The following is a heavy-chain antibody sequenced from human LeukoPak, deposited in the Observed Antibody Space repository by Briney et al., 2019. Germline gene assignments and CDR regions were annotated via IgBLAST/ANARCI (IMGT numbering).Heavy chain of an antibody. Sequence: GGSLRLSCAASGFTFSSYGMHWVRQAPGKGLEWVAFIRYDGTNKYYADSLKGRFTISRDNSKNTLYLQMNSLRPEDTAVYYCARDIDNGDYVVYWGQGTLVTVSS. CDR2: IRYDGTNK. J-gene: IGHJ4*02. CDR3: ARDIDNGDYVVY. V-gene: IGHV3-30*02. D-gene: IGHD4-17*01. CDR1: GFTFSSYG.